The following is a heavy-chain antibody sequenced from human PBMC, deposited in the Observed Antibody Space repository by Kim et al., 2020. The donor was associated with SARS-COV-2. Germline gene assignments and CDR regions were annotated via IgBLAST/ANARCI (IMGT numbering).Heavy chain of an antibody. Sequence: AASGKGRFTISRDNSKSYLYLQMNSVGVEDTAVYYGARGGGGGIPWGMDVWGQGTTVTVSS. J-gene: IGHJ6*02. D-gene: IGHD3-16*02. V-gene: IGHV3-53*01. CDR3: ARGGGGGIPWGMDV.